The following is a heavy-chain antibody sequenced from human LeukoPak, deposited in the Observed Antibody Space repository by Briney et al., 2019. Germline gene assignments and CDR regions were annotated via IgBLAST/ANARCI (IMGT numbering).Heavy chain of an antibody. D-gene: IGHD1-1*01. CDR3: ARGGATVQSYYFDY. J-gene: IGHJ4*02. CDR1: GGSISSYY. Sequence: SETLSLTCTVSGGSISSYYWSWIRQPPGKGLEWIGYIYCSGSTNYNPSLKSRVTISVDTSKNQFSLKLSSVTAADTAVYYCARGGATVQSYYFDYWGQGTLVTVSS. CDR2: IYCSGST. V-gene: IGHV4-59*01.